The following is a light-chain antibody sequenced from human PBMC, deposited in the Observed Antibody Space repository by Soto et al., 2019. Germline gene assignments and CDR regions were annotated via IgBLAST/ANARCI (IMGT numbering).Light chain of an antibody. CDR1: QSVGSN. J-gene: IGKJ1*01. Sequence: EIVMTQSPATLSVSPGERATLSCRASQSVGSNLAWYQQKRGQAPRLLIYGASTRATGIPARFSGSGSGTHFTPTISSLRPEDVATYCCQKYNIAPSWTFGQGTKVDIK. CDR3: QKYNIAPSWT. CDR2: GAS. V-gene: IGKV3-15*01.